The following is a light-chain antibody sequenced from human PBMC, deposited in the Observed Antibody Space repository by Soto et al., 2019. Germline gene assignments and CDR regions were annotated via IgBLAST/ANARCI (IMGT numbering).Light chain of an antibody. Sequence: AIRMTQSPSSFSASTGDRASITCRATQDIGTYLAWYQQIPGKAPKLLIYDASTLQTGVPSRFSGSGSGTDFTLTISYLQSEDFGTYYCQQFYNYPRTFGQGTKVDIK. CDR2: DAS. CDR1: QDIGTY. V-gene: IGKV1-8*01. J-gene: IGKJ1*01. CDR3: QQFYNYPRT.